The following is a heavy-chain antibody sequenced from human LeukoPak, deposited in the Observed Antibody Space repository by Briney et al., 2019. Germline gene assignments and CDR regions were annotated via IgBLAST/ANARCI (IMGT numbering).Heavy chain of an antibody. V-gene: IGHV4-61*02. J-gene: IGHJ3*02. Sequence: PSETLSLTCTVSGGSISSGSYYWSWIRQPAGKGLEWIGRIYTSGSTNYNPSLKSRVTISVDTSKNQFSLKLSSVTAADTAVYYCARDIREFDWLGDAFDIWGQGTMVTVSS. CDR1: GGSISSGSYY. CDR2: IYTSGST. D-gene: IGHD3-9*01. CDR3: ARDIREFDWLGDAFDI.